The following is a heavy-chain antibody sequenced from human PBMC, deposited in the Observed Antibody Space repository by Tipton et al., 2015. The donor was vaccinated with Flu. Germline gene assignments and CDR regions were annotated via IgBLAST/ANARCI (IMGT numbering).Heavy chain of an antibody. CDR3: ARDSQQLVHRYYYYGMDV. V-gene: IGHV4-4*07. D-gene: IGHD6-13*01. J-gene: IGHJ6*02. CDR2: IYTSGST. CDR1: GGSISSYY. Sequence: TLSLTCTVSGGSISSYYWSWIRQPAGKGLEWIGRIYTSGSTNYNPSLKIRVTMSVDTSKNQFSLKLSSVTAADTAVYYCARDSQQLVHRYYYYGMDVWGQGTTVTVSS.